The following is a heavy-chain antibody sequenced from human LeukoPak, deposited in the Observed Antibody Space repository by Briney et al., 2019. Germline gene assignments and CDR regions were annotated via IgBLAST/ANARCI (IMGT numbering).Heavy chain of an antibody. CDR3: ARIYRGYIYGPYDY. CDR1: GGSISSSSYY. J-gene: IGHJ4*02. D-gene: IGHD5-18*01. CDR2: IYYSGST. V-gene: IGHV4-39*07. Sequence: SETLSLTCTVSGGSISSSSYYWGWICQPPGKGLEWIGSIYYSGSTYYNPSLKSRVTISVDTSKNQFSLKLSSVTAADTAVYYCARIYRGYIYGPYDYWGQGTLVNVSS.